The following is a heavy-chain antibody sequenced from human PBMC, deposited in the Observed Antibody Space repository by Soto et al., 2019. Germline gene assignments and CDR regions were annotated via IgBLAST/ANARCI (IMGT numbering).Heavy chain of an antibody. D-gene: IGHD3-3*01. CDR2: IYYSGST. J-gene: IGHJ4*02. CDR3: ARRAYDFWSGYYHY. V-gene: IGHV4-39*01. Sequence: SETLSLTCTVSGGSISSSSYYWGWIRQPPGKGLEWIRSIYYSGSTYYNPSLKSRVTISVDTSTNQFXLXXSSVTAADTAVYYCARRAYDFWSGYYHYWGQGTLVTVSS. CDR1: GGSISSSSYY.